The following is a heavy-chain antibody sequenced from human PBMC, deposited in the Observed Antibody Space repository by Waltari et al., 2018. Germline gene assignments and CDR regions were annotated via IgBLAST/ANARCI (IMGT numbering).Heavy chain of an antibody. V-gene: IGHV3-21*01. Sequence: EVQLVESGGGLVKPGGSLRLSCAASGFTFSSYSMNWVRQAPGKGLEWVSSISSSSSYIYYADSVKGRFTISRDNAKNSLYLQMNSLRAEDTAVYYCARKGGSSEPFDYWGQGTLVTVSS. J-gene: IGHJ4*02. CDR3: ARKGGSSEPFDY. CDR2: ISSSSSYI. D-gene: IGHD6-6*01. CDR1: GFTFSSYS.